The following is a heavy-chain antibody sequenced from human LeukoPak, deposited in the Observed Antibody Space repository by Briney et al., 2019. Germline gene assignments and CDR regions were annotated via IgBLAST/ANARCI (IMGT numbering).Heavy chain of an antibody. CDR2: INPNSGGT. CDR1: GYTFTGYY. CDR3: ARGSVGYCSSTSCPKRSYYYYYYMDV. V-gene: IGHV1-2*02. Sequence: ASVKVSCKASGYTFTGYYIHWVRQAPGQGLEWMGWINPNSGGTNYAQKFQGRVTMTRDTSISTAYMELSRLRSDDTAVYYCARGSVGYCSSTSCPKRSYYYYYYMDVWGKGTTVTISS. J-gene: IGHJ6*03. D-gene: IGHD2-2*01.